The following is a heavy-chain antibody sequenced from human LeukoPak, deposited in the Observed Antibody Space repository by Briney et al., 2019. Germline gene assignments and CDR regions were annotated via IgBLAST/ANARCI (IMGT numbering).Heavy chain of an antibody. Sequence: PPETMSLTCTVSGGSISGYFWNWIRQTPGKGLEWIGFVYYTGNTNNNPSLKSRVTMSVDTSKNHFSLKLSSVTAADTAVYFCARAGSWHNANFDYWGQGILVTVSS. D-gene: IGHD6-13*01. CDR1: GGSISGYF. CDR3: ARAGSWHNANFDY. J-gene: IGHJ4*02. V-gene: IGHV4-59*01. CDR2: VYYTGNT.